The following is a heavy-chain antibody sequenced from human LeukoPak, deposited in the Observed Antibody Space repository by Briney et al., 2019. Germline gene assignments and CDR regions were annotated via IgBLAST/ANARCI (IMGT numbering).Heavy chain of an antibody. Sequence: PGGSLRLSCAASGFTFSSYEMNWVRQAPGKGLEWVSYISRSGSTIYYADSVKGRFTISRDNAKNSLYLQMNSLRAEDTAVYYCASFSGYKGPWGQGTLVTVSS. CDR3: ASFSGYKGP. J-gene: IGHJ5*02. V-gene: IGHV3-48*03. CDR1: GFTFSSYE. D-gene: IGHD5-12*01. CDR2: ISRSGSTI.